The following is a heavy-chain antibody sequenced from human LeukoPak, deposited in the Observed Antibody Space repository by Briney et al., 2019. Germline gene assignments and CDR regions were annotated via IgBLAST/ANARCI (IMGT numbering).Heavy chain of an antibody. V-gene: IGHV3-21*01. CDR1: GFTFSSYN. Sequence: GGSLRLSRAASGFTFSSYNMNWVRQAPGKGLEWVSSISRSRSHISYADSLKGRFTMSSDNARNSLYLQMISLRADDTAVYYCARGLGYCSGGTCHHYFDYWGQGTLVTVSS. D-gene: IGHD2-15*01. CDR2: ISRSRSHI. CDR3: ARGLGYCSGGTCHHYFDY. J-gene: IGHJ4*02.